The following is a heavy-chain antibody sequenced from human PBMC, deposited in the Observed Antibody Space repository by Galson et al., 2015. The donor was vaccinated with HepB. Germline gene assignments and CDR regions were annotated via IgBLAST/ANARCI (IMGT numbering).Heavy chain of an antibody. V-gene: IGHV3-48*03. CDR1: GFTFSSYE. CDR3: ARGYGSGSVAPTYYGMDV. Sequence: SLRLSCAASGFTFSSYEMNWVRQAPGEGLEWLSYISGGGGATYYADSVEGRFTISRDNAKKSLYLQMNSLRAEDTAVYYCARGYGSGSVAPTYYGMDVWGQGTTVTVSS. J-gene: IGHJ6*02. CDR2: ISGGGGAT. D-gene: IGHD3-10*01.